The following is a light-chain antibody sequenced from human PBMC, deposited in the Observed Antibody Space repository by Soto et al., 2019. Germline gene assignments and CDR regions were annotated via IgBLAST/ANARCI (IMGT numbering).Light chain of an antibody. J-gene: IGKJ4*01. CDR2: AAS. Sequence: DIQMTQSPSSVSASVGDRVTITCRASQGVSYWLAWYQQKPGKAPKLLIYAASTLQSGVPSRFSGSGSGADYTLTISSLQPEDFATYYCQQANSFPPTFGGGTRVEIK. CDR1: QGVSYW. CDR3: QQANSFPPT. V-gene: IGKV1-12*01.